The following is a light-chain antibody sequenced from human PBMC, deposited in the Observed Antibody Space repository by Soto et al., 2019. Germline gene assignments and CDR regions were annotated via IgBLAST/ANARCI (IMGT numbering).Light chain of an antibody. CDR2: EVN. Sequence: QSALTQPPSASGSPGQSVTISCTGTNSDVGGYNYVSWYQQYPGKAPKLIIYEVNERPSGVPERFSGSKSGNTASLTVSGLQTADEDDYYCSSYAGSNWYVFGTGTKLTVL. CDR1: NSDVGGYNY. CDR3: SSYAGSNWYV. J-gene: IGLJ1*01. V-gene: IGLV2-8*01.